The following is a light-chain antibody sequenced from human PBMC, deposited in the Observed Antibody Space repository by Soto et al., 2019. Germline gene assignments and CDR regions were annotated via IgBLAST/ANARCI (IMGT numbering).Light chain of an antibody. CDR1: QSVSTNY. V-gene: IGKV3-20*01. Sequence: EIVLTQAPATLSLSPGQGATLSCRASQSVSTNYLAWYQQRPGQAPRLLIYGASTRATGTPDRFSGSGSGTDFPLTITRLEPVDFVVYYCQLYYDSPPTYTFGQGTKLEIK. J-gene: IGKJ2*01. CDR3: QLYYDSPPTYT. CDR2: GAS.